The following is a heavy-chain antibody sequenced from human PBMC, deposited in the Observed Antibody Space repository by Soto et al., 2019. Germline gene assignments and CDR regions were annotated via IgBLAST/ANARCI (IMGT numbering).Heavy chain of an antibody. Sequence: SVKVSCKASGGTFSSYAISWVRQAPGQGLEWMGGIIPIFGTANYAQKFQGRVTITADESTSTAYMELSSLRSEDTAVYYCAGPPELTRIYYYYGMDVWRHGTTVTVSS. CDR1: GGTFSSYA. CDR2: IIPIFGTA. V-gene: IGHV1-69*13. J-gene: IGHJ6*02. CDR3: AGPPELTRIYYYYGMDV. D-gene: IGHD1-7*01.